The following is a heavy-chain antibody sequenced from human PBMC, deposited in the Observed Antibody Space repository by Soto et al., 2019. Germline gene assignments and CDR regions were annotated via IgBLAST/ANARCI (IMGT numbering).Heavy chain of an antibody. V-gene: IGHV4-59*01. D-gene: IGHD5-18*01. CDR3: ARGDTYFDY. J-gene: IGHJ4*02. Sequence: PSETLSLTCTVSGGSISSYYWSWIRQPPGKGLEWIGYIYYSGSTNYNPSLKSRVTISVDTSKNQFSLKLTFVTAADTAVYYCARGDTYFDYWGQGTLVTVSS. CDR2: IYYSGST. CDR1: GGSISSYY.